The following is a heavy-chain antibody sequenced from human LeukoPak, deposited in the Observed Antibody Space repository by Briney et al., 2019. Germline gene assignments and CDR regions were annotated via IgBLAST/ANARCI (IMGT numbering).Heavy chain of an antibody. CDR3: ARADYDSSGYYYEGYSDY. V-gene: IGHV1-69*05. J-gene: IGHJ4*02. D-gene: IGHD3-22*01. Sequence: GASVKVSCKASGGTFSSYAISWVRQAPGQGLEWMGRIIPIFGTANYAQKFQGRVTITTDESTSTAYMELSSLRSEDTAVYYCARADYDSSGYYYEGYSDYWGQGTLVTVSS. CDR1: GGTFSSYA. CDR2: IIPIFGTA.